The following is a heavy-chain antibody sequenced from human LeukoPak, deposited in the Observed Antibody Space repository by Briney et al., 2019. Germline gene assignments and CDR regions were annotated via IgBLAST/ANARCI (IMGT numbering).Heavy chain of an antibody. Sequence: GASVKVSCKASGYTFTSYAMNWVRQAPGQGLEWMGWINTNTGNPTYAQGFTGRFVFSLDTSVSTAYLQISSLKAEDTAVYYCARLRYYDFWSGYYPSGDYYYYMDVWGKGTTVTVSS. D-gene: IGHD3-3*01. V-gene: IGHV7-4-1*02. CDR1: GYTFTSYA. CDR3: ARLRYYDFWSGYYPSGDYYYYMDV. J-gene: IGHJ6*03. CDR2: INTNTGNP.